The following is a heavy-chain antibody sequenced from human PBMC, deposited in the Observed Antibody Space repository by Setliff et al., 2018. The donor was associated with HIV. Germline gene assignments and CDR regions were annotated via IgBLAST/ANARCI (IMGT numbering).Heavy chain of an antibody. CDR1: GYTFINYY. J-gene: IGHJ3*02. D-gene: IGHD3-10*01. CDR3: ARDAEPVLQWFRESPNHDAFDI. V-gene: IGHV1-46*01. Sequence: ASVKVSCKASGYTFINYYIHWVRQAPGQGLEWMAIIDPSGESTSYAQKFQGRVTMTMDTSTNTVYMELSSLRSEDTAVYYCARDAEPVLQWFRESPNHDAFDIWGQGTMVTVSS. CDR2: IDPSGEST.